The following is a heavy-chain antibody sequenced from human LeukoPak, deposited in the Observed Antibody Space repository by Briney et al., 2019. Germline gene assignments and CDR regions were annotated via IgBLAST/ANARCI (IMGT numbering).Heavy chain of an antibody. CDR1: GGSISSSGYY. D-gene: IGHD5-24*01. CDR2: IYYSGST. V-gene: IGHV4-39*01. CDR3: ARQGMTTLTGDTFDI. Sequence: SPCLSLARTVSGGSISSSGYYWGWIRQRPGKGLEFIGTIYYSGSTYYNPSLNSRLTISVDTSKNQFSLKLFSVPAADTAVYFCARQGMTTLTGDTFDIWGQGTVVTVSS. J-gene: IGHJ3*02.